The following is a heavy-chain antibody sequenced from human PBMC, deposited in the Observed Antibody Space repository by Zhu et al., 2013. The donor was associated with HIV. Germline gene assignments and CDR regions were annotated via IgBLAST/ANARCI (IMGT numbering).Heavy chain of an antibody. Sequence: VQLVESGGRLSSAWGVPETLLCSLWIHLQYLLDALGPPSSRGGLMWVSRIHSDGSSTTYADSVKGRFTISRDNAKNTLYLQMNSLRAEDTAVYYCQYENYYASGTYDYWGQGTLVTVSS. CDR3: QYENYYASGTYDY. CDR1: IHLQYLL. J-gene: IGHJ4*02. CDR2: IHSDGSST. V-gene: IGHV3-74*01. D-gene: IGHD3-10*01.